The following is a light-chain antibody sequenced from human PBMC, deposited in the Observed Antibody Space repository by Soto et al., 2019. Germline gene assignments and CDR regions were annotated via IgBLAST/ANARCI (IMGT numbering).Light chain of an antibody. V-gene: IGLV2-14*01. J-gene: IGLJ2*01. CDR1: SSDVGGYNY. Sequence: QSVLTQPASVSGSPGQSITISCTGTSSDVGGYNYVSWYHQHPGKAPKLMIYDVSNRPSGVSNRFSGSKSGNTASLTISGLQAEDEADYYCSSYTSSSTSVVFGGGTKLTVL. CDR2: DVS. CDR3: SSYTSSSTSVV.